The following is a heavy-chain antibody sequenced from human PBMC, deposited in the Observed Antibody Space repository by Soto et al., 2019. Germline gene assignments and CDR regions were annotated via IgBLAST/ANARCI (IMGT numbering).Heavy chain of an antibody. J-gene: IGHJ5*02. Sequence: SQTLSLTCAISGDSVSSNSAAWNWIRQSPSRGLEWLGRTYYRSKWYNDYAGSVKSRITINADKSKNQFSLQLNSVTPEDTAVYYCARDQGYNWNYIGHFDPQGQVPPVTVSP. CDR2: TYYRSKWYN. D-gene: IGHD1-7*01. V-gene: IGHV6-1*01. CDR3: ARDQGYNWNYIGHFDP. CDR1: GDSVSSNSAA.